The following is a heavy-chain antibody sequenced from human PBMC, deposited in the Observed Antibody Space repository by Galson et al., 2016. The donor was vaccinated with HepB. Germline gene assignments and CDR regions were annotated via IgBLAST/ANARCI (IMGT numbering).Heavy chain of an antibody. CDR3: AREVGSWYPGTIGY. CDR1: GYTFSTYA. Sequence: SVKVSCKASGYTFSTYAMNWVRQAPGQGLEWMGWINTNTGNPTYAQGFTGRFVFSLDTSVSTAYLQISSLQAEDTAVYYCAREVGSWYPGTIGYWGQGTLVTVSS. V-gene: IGHV7-4-1*02. CDR2: INTNTGNP. D-gene: IGHD6-13*01. J-gene: IGHJ4*02.